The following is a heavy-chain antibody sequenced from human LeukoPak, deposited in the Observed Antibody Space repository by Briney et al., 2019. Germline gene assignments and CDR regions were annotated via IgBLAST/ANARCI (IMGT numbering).Heavy chain of an antibody. J-gene: IGHJ6*02. CDR1: GGSISSYY. D-gene: IGHD6-13*01. Sequence: SETLSLTCTVSGGSISSYYWSWIRQPPGKGLEWIGYIYYSGSTNYNPSLKSRVTISVDTSKNQFSLKLSSVTAADTAVYYCARVVAAAGLSYYYNYYGMDVWGQGTTVTVSS. CDR2: IYYSGST. CDR3: ARVVAAAGLSYYYNYYGMDV. V-gene: IGHV4-59*01.